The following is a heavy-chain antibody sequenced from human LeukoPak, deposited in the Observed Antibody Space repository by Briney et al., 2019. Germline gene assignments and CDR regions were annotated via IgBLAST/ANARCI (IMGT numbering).Heavy chain of an antibody. CDR3: AQDSGYYYFDY. J-gene: IGHJ4*02. D-gene: IGHD3-10*01. V-gene: IGHV3-30*02. Sequence: PGGSLRLSCIASGFTFYNSSMQWVRQAPGKGLEWVAFIGFDGSPKHYADSVNGRFTISRDNSPKTVSLQMNRLRAEETPLYYCAQDSGYYYFDYGGQRTLVTVSS. CDR1: GFTFYNSS. CDR2: IGFDGSPK.